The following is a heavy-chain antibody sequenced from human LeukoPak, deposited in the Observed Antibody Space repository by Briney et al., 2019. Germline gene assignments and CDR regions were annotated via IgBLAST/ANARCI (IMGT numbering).Heavy chain of an antibody. CDR2: ISYDGSNK. CDR1: GFTFSSYA. Sequence: GGSLRLSCAASGFTFSSYAMHWVRQAPGKGLEWVAVISYDGSNKYYADSVKGRFTISRDNSKNTLYLQMNSLRAEDTAVYYCARGVRIAVAGYIDYWGQGTLVTVSS. CDR3: ARGVRIAVAGYIDY. V-gene: IGHV3-30*04. J-gene: IGHJ4*02. D-gene: IGHD6-19*01.